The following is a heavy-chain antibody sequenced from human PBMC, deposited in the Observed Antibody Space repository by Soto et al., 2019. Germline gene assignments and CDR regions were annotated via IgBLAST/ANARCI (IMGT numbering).Heavy chain of an antibody. CDR3: ARYIAAAGTDYYYYGMDV. J-gene: IGHJ6*02. V-gene: IGHV2-26*01. CDR1: GFSLSNARMG. CDR2: IFSNDEK. Sequence: QVTLKESGPVLVKPTETLTLTCTVSGFSLSNARMGVSWIRQPPGKALEWLAHIFSNDEKSYSTSLKSRLTIYKDXCKXQXALTMTNMDPVDTATYYCARYIAAAGTDYYYYGMDVWGQGTTVTVSS. D-gene: IGHD6-13*01.